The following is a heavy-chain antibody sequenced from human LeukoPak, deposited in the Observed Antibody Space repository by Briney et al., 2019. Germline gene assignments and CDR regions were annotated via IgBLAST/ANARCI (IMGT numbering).Heavy chain of an antibody. CDR2: INPNSGGT. D-gene: IGHD3-22*01. CDR1: GYTFTGYY. J-gene: IGHJ3*02. CDR3: ARSNFGTTTYYYDSSAFDI. V-gene: IGHV1-2*02. Sequence: ASVKVSCKASGYTFTGYYMHWVRQAPGQGLEWMGWINPNSGGTNYAQKFQGGVTMTRDTSISTAYMELSRLRSDDTAVYYCARSNFGTTTYYYDSSAFDIWGQGTMVTVSS.